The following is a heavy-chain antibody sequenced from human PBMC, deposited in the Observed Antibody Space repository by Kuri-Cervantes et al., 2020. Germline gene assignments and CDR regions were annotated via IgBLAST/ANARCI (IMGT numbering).Heavy chain of an antibody. Sequence: SGTLSLTCTVSGVSISSYYWSWIRQPAGKGLEWIGRIYTSGSTNYNPSLKSRVTMSVDTSKNQFSLKLSSVTAADTAVYYCARDPPRSGWLSRYYYGMDVWGQGTTVTVSS. J-gene: IGHJ6*02. V-gene: IGHV4-4*07. CDR3: ARDPPRSGWLSRYYYGMDV. D-gene: IGHD6-19*01. CDR2: IYTSGST. CDR1: GVSISSYY.